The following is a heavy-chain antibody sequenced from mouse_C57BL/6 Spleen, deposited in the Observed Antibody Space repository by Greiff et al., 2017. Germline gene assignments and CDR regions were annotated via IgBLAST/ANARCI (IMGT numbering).Heavy chain of an antibody. CDR3: ARRGSNYFDY. D-gene: IGHD5-1*01. J-gene: IGHJ2*01. V-gene: IGHV1-52*01. CDR2: IDPSDSET. Sequence: QVQLQQPGAELVRPGSSVKLSCKASGYTFTSYWMHWVKQSPIQGLEWIGNIDPSDSETHYNQKFKDKATLTVDKSSSTAYMQLSSLTSEDSAVYYCARRGSNYFDYWGEDATLTVSS. CDR1: GYTFTSYW.